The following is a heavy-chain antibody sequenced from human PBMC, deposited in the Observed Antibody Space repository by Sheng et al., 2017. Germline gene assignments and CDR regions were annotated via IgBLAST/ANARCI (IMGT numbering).Heavy chain of an antibody. D-gene: IGHD1-26*01. CDR2: IIPIFGTS. CDR3: GRDGGSYFVLGLGGLDP. CDR1: GGTFGTAG. J-gene: IGHJ5*02. V-gene: IGHV1-69*18. Sequence: QMQLVQSGPEVKKPGSSVRVTCKASGGTFGTAGIGWVRQAPGQGLEWMGNIIPIFGTSNYAQNFQGRITLTVDESANTAYMELSSLRSEDTAVYYCGRDGGSYFVLGLGGLDPWGQGTLVTV.